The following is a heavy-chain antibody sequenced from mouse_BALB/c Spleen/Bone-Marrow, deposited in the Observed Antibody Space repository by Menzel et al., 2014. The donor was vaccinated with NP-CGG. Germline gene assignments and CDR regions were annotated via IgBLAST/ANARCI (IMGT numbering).Heavy chain of an antibody. CDR1: GYSFTSYY. CDR3: ARRVITTGPGFAY. CDR2: IDPFNGVT. Sequence: VQLQQSGPELMKPGASVKISCKASGYSFTSYYIHWVKQNHGKSLEWIGYIDPFNGVTIYNQKFKGKATLTADKSSSTAYMHLSSLTSEDSAVYYCARRVITTGPGFAYWGQGILVTVSA. J-gene: IGHJ3*01. D-gene: IGHD2-4*01. V-gene: IGHV1-28*01.